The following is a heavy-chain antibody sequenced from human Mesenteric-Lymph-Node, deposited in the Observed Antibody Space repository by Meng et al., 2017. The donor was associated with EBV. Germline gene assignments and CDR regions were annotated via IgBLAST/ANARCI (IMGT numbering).Heavy chain of an antibody. Sequence: QGQLLQSGAEVEKPGFSVKGSCKTSGGSFSRSLISWVRQAPGQGLEWMGGIIPISATANYAQRFQDRVTITADESTDTAYMELGSLRSEDTAIYYCARAGTGYFSSYFDFWGHGTLVTVSS. CDR3: ARAGTGYFSSYFDF. D-gene: IGHD3/OR15-3a*01. CDR2: IIPISATA. V-gene: IGHV1-69*01. J-gene: IGHJ4*01. CDR1: GGSFSRSL.